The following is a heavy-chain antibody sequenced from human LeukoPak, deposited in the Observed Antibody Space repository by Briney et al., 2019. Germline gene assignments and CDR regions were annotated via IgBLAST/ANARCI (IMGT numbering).Heavy chain of an antibody. V-gene: IGHV4-59*12. J-gene: IGHJ4*02. Sequence: SETLSLTCTVSGGSISSYYWSWIRQPPGKGLEWIGYIYYSGSTNYNPSLKSRVTISVDTSKNQFSLKLNSVTAADTAIYYCARDPATVVTGHFDYWGQGTLVTVSS. D-gene: IGHD4-23*01. CDR1: GGSISSYY. CDR2: IYYSGST. CDR3: ARDPATVVTGHFDY.